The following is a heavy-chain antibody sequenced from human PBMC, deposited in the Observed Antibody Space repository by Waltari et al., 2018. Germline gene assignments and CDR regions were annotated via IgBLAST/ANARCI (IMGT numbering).Heavy chain of an antibody. Sequence: QVPLVQSGAEVKKPGASVTVSCKASGYTFTGYYFHWVRPPPGQGLEWMGRINPNTGDTTYAQEFQGRVTMTRDTSISTAYMELTSLRSEDTAVYYCARDWGYYSDTSGYPSNWFGPWGQGTLVTVSS. V-gene: IGHV1-2*06. D-gene: IGHD3-22*01. CDR1: GYTFTGYY. CDR2: INPNTGDT. CDR3: ARDWGYYSDTSGYPSNWFGP. J-gene: IGHJ5*02.